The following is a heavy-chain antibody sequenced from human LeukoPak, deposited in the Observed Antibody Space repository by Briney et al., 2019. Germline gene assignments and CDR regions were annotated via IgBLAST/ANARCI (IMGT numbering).Heavy chain of an antibody. V-gene: IGHV1-69*13. CDR1: GYTFTVYY. CDR3: ARDREAAAVVLGYYYGMDV. Sequence: GASVKVSCKASGYTFTVYYIHWVRQAPGQGLEWMGGIIPIFGTANYAQKFQGRVTITADESTSTAYMELSSLRSEDTAVYYCARDREAAAVVLGYYYGMDVWGQGTTVTVSS. CDR2: IIPIFGTA. J-gene: IGHJ6*02. D-gene: IGHD6-13*01.